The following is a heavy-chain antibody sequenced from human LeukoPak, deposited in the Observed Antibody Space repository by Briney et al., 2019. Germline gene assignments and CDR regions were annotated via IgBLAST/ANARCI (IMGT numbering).Heavy chain of an antibody. CDR3: ARDKEVTTTLYYYYGMDV. CDR2: ISGSSSTI. D-gene: IGHD4-17*01. J-gene: IGHJ6*02. V-gene: IGHV3-48*01. Sequence: GGSLRLSCAASGFTFSRYSMNWVRQTPGKGLEWISYISGSSSTIYYSDSVKGRFTISRDNAKDSLYLQMSRLRAGDTAVYYCARDKEVTTTLYYYYGMDVWGLGTTVTVSS. CDR1: GFTFSRYS.